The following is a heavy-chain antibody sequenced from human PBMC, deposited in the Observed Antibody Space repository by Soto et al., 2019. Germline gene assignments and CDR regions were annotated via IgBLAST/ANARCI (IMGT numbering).Heavy chain of an antibody. CDR3: AKQPGPGTPYYCAMYV. J-gene: IGHJ6*02. D-gene: IGHD1-1*01. CDR1: GFTFSSYA. V-gene: IGHV3-23*01. CDR2: IRGTGDTT. Sequence: EVQLLESGGGLVQPGGSLRLSCADSGFTFSSYAMTWVRQAPGKWLEWVSVIRGTGDTTYYADSVKGRFTISRDNSQNTLYLQMSCVRAEDTAIYSCAKQPGPGTPYYCAMYVWGQGRTVTVSS.